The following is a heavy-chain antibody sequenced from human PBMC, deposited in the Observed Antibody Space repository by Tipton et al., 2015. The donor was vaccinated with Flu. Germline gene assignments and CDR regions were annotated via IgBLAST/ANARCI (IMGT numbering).Heavy chain of an antibody. CDR1: GFIFTDAW. CDR3: VTDNPDPLSQIDH. V-gene: IGHV3-15*01. Sequence: SLRLSCAASGFIFTDAWMSWVRQAPGKGLEWVARVTTIPPDGTTEYAAPVKGRFTISRDDSKNTLYLQMNSLKTEDTGVYYCVTDNPDPLSQIDHWGQGTLVTVSS. J-gene: IGHJ4*02. CDR2: VTTIPPDGTT.